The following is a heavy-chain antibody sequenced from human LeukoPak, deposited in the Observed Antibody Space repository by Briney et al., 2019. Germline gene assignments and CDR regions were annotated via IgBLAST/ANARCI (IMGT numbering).Heavy chain of an antibody. V-gene: IGHV4-61*08. D-gene: IGHD5-18*01. Sequence: PSETLSLTCSVSGDSVSRSDSYWDWIRQPPGKGLEWIGYIYYSGSTNYNPSLKSRVTISVDTSKNQFSLKLSSVTAADTAVYYCARDRTAMVTPAYYMDVWGKGTTVTVSS. CDR2: IYYSGST. J-gene: IGHJ6*03. CDR1: GDSVSRSDSY. CDR3: ARDRTAMVTPAYYMDV.